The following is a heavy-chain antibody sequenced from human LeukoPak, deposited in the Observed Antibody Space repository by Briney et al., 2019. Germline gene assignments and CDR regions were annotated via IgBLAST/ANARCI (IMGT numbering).Heavy chain of an antibody. V-gene: IGHV4-59*01. Sequence: PSETLSLTCTVSGGSISSYYWSWIRQPPGKGLEWIGYIYYSGSTNYNPSLKSRVTISVDTSNNQFSLKLSPVTAADTAVYYCARVGFGELPLGEIDYWGQGTLVTVSS. CDR3: ARVGFGELPLGEIDY. J-gene: IGHJ4*02. CDR2: IYYSGST. CDR1: GGSISSYY. D-gene: IGHD3-10*01.